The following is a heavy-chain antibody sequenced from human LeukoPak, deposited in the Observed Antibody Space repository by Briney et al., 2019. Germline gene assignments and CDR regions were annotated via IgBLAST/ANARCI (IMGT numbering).Heavy chain of an antibody. J-gene: IGHJ1*01. CDR1: GFTFSSYS. Sequence: KPGGSLRLSCAASGFTFSSYSMNWVRQAPGKGLEWVSSISSSSSYIYYADSVKGRFTISRDNAKNSLYLQMNSLRAEDTAVYYCASLTYYFDSSGYYPGYFQHWGQGTLVTVSS. CDR3: ASLTYYFDSSGYYPGYFQH. V-gene: IGHV3-21*04. D-gene: IGHD3-22*01. CDR2: ISSSSSYI.